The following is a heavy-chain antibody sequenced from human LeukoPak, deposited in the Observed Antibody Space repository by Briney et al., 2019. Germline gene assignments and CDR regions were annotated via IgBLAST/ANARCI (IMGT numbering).Heavy chain of an antibody. V-gene: IGHV4-39*01. Sequence: PSETLSLTCTVSGGSVSSGSYYWSWIRQPPGKGLEWIGSIYYSGSTYYNPSLKSRVTISVDTSKNQFSLKLSSVTAADTAVYYCARHGYSSSSFDYWGQGTLVTVSS. CDR2: IYYSGST. CDR3: ARHGYSSSSFDY. J-gene: IGHJ4*02. CDR1: GGSVSSGSYY. D-gene: IGHD6-13*01.